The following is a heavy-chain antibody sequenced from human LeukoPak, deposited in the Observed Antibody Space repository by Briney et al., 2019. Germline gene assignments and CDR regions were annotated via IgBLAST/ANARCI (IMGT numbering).Heavy chain of an antibody. CDR1: GGPISNNNW. D-gene: IGHD3-10*01. CDR3: AIKPPSGWFGTGWLDP. J-gene: IGHJ5*02. V-gene: IGHV4-4*02. Sequence: PSETLSLTCSVSGGPISNNNWWSWVRQSPGKGLEWSGNIYHSGTTHYNPSLKSRATISVDKSKNQFSLKLNSVTAADTAVHYCAIKPPSGWFGTGWLDPWGQGTLVTVSS. CDR2: IYHSGTT.